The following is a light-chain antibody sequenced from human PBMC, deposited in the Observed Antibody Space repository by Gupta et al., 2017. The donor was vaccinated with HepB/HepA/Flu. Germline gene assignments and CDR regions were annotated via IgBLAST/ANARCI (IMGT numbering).Light chain of an antibody. CDR1: KLGDKY. J-gene: IGLJ2*01. CDR2: QDR. CDR3: QTWDSSTVV. Sequence: SYEVNQPPSLSVSPGQTASITCSGDKLGDKYACWYQQKPGQSPVLVIYQDRRRPSGIPERFSGSNSGNTATLTISGTQAMDEADYYCQTWDSSTVVFGGGTKLTVL. V-gene: IGLV3-1*01.